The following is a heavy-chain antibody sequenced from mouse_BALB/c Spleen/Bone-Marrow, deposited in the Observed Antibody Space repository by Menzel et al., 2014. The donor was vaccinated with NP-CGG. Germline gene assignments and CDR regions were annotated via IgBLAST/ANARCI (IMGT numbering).Heavy chain of an antibody. D-gene: IGHD4-1*01. CDR2: IWAGGST. J-gene: IGHJ2*01. CDR1: GFSLXSYG. Sequence: VMLVESGPGLVAPSQSLSITCTVSGFSLXSYGLHRVRQPPGKGLEWLGVIWAGGSTNYNSALMSRLSISKDNSKSQVFLKMNSLQTDDTAMYYCARDRTGSGFDYWGQGTTLTVSS. V-gene: IGHV2-9*02. CDR3: ARDRTGSGFDY.